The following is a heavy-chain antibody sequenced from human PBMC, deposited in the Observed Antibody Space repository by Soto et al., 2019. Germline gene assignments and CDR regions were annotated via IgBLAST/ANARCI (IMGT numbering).Heavy chain of an antibody. J-gene: IGHJ4*02. CDR1: GFTFSSYG. Sequence: QVQLVESGGGVVKPGRSLRLSCVASGFTFSSYGMHWVRQAPGKGLEGVAIISYDGSNTYYADSVKGRFTISRDNSKNTLYLQMNSLRAEDTSVYYCAKEGGLSGSYYISSSYYFDYWGQGTLVTVSS. D-gene: IGHD1-26*01. CDR2: ISYDGSNT. CDR3: AKEGGLSGSYYISSSYYFDY. V-gene: IGHV3-30*18.